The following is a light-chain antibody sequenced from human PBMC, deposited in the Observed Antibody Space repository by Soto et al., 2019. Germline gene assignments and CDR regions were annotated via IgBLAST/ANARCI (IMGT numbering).Light chain of an antibody. CDR2: YXR. CDR3: QVWDSSSDHVV. Sequence: SYELTQPPSVSVAPGKTARITCGGNNIGSNSVHWYQRKPGQAPLLVIYYXRDRPSGIAERFSGSKSGNTATLTISRVEAXDEAEYHCQVWDSSSDHVVFGGGTKVTVL. CDR1: NIGSNS. J-gene: IGLJ2*01. V-gene: IGLV3-21*04.